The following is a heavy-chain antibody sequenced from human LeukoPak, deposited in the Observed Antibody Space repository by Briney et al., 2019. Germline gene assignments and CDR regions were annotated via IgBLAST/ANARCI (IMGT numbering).Heavy chain of an antibody. CDR2: IYYSGST. D-gene: IGHD3-22*01. CDR3: ARVPLHDSSGYYHYYYYYYMDV. CDR1: GGSISSYY. V-gene: IGHV4-59*01. Sequence: SETLSLTCTVSGGSISSYYWSWIRQPAGKGLEWIGYIYYSGSTNYNPSLKSRVTISVDTSKNQFSLKLSSVTAADTAVYYCARVPLHDSSGYYHYYYYYYMDVWGKGTTVTVSS. J-gene: IGHJ6*03.